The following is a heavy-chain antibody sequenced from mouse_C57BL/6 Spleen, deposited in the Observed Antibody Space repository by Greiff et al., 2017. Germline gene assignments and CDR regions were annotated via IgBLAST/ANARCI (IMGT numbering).Heavy chain of an antibody. V-gene: IGHV3-6*01. J-gene: IGHJ2*01. CDR2: ISYDGSN. CDR3: ARDDYFDY. CDR1: GYSITSGYY. Sequence: DVQLVESGPGLVKPSQSLSLTCSVTGYSITSGYYWNWIRQFPGNKLEWMGYISYDGSNNYNPSLKNRISITRDTSNNQFFLKLNSVTTEDTATYYCARDDYFDYWGQGTTLTVSS.